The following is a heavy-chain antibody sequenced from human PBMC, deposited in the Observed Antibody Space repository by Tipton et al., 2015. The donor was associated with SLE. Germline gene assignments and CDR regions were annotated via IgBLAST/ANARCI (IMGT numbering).Heavy chain of an antibody. Sequence: TLSLTCTVSGGSISGYYWGWIRQPPGKGLEWIGSIYHSGNTYYNPSLKNRVTISIDTSKNQFSLKLTSVTAADSAVYFCARRNSGWFPLDYWGQGTLVTVSS. CDR3: ARRNSGWFPLDY. CDR1: GGSISGYY. V-gene: IGHV4-38-2*02. D-gene: IGHD6-19*01. J-gene: IGHJ4*02. CDR2: IYHSGNT.